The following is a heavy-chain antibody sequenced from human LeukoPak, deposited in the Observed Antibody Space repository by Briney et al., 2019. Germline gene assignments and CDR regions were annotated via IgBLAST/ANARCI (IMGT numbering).Heavy chain of an antibody. CDR1: GGSISSGGYY. CDR3: ARVYSSSWDIDL. CDR2: IYYSGST. V-gene: IGHV4-31*03. D-gene: IGHD6-13*01. Sequence: PSETLSLTCTVSGGSISSGGYYWSWIRQHPGKGLEWIGYIYYSGSTYYNPSLKSRVTISVDTSKNQFSLKLSSVTAADTAVYYCARVYSSSWDIDLWGRGTLVTVSS. J-gene: IGHJ2*01.